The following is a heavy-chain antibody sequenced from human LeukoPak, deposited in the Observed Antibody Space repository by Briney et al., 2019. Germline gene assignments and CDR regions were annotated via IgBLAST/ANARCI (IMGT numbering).Heavy chain of an antibody. CDR1: GYRLTNNW. CDR2: IYPGYSDA. Sequence: GESLKISCKVSGYRLTNNWIGWVRQVPGKGLEWVGIIYPGYSDARYSPSFQGQVTFSVDTSTSTVYLQWSSLKASDTAIYYCARFALSSSLDYWGQGTLVTVSP. CDR3: ARFALSSSLDY. J-gene: IGHJ4*02. D-gene: IGHD6-13*01. V-gene: IGHV5-51*01.